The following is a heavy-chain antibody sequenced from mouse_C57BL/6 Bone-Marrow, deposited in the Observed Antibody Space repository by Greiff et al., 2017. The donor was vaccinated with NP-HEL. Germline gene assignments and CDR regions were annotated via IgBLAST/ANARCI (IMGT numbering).Heavy chain of an antibody. V-gene: IGHV1-55*01. Sequence: VQLQQPGAELVKPGASVKMSCKASGYTFTSYWITWVKQRPGQGLEWIGDIYPGSGSPNYNEKFKSKATLTVDTSSSTAYMQLSSLTSEDSAVYYCARGGGSYAMDYWGQGTSVTVSS. CDR2: IYPGSGSP. CDR3: ARGGGSYAMDY. J-gene: IGHJ4*01. CDR1: GYTFTSYW. D-gene: IGHD3-1*01.